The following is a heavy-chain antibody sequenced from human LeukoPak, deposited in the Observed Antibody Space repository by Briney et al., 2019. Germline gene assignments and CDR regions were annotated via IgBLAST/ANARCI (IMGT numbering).Heavy chain of an antibody. J-gene: IGHJ5*02. CDR3: ARDFGFSSGSSWFDP. CDR1: GYTSTSYG. D-gene: IGHD6-19*01. CDR2: ISTYNGNT. Sequence: ASVKVSCKAAGYTSTSYGNSWVRQAPAQGLEWIECISTYNGNTIYAQKLQGRVTMTRATSTSTAYMELKSLRSDDTAVYYCARDFGFSSGSSWFDPWGQGTLVTVSS. V-gene: IGHV1-18*04.